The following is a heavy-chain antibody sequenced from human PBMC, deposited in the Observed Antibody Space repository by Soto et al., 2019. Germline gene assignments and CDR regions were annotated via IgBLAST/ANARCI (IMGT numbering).Heavy chain of an antibody. CDR3: ARDQHITYYYGSGSYPTTDYYGMDV. V-gene: IGHV3-53*02. CDR1: GFSVSSNY. CDR2: IYSGGST. D-gene: IGHD3-10*01. J-gene: IGHJ6*02. Sequence: EVQLVETGGGLIQPGGSLRLSCAASGFSVSSNYMSWVRQAPGKGLEWVSVIYSGGSTYYADSVKGRFTISRDNSKNTVYLQMNSLSAEDTAVYYCARDQHITYYYGSGSYPTTDYYGMDVWGQGTTVTVSS.